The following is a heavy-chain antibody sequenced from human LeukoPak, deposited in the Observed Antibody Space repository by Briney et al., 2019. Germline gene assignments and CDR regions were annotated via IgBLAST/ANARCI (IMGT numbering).Heavy chain of an antibody. CDR3: AREILGGFNPGAY. D-gene: IGHD1-14*01. CDR1: LDSTTSNF. Sequence: PSETLSLTCTVSLDSTTSNFWSWVRQPPGKGLEWIGEIHRSGSPNYNPSLQSRVTISIDRSRNQIVLELSSVTAADTAVYYCAREILGGFNPGAYWGQGTPVTVSS. V-gene: IGHV4-4*02. J-gene: IGHJ4*02. CDR2: IHRSGSP.